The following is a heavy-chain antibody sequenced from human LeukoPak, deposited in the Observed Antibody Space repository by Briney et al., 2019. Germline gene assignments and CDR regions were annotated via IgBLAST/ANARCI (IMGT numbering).Heavy chain of an antibody. D-gene: IGHD3-22*01. CDR3: AKDHGWLSRD. CDR2: ISDSGGAT. J-gene: IGHJ4*02. Sequence: GGSLRLSCAASGFSFCSYAMSWVRQAPGKGPEWVSGISDSGGATHYADSVKGRFTVSRDDSKNTLYLQMNSLRAEDTAVYYCAKDHGWLSRDWGQGTLVTVSS. V-gene: IGHV3-23*01. CDR1: GFSFCSYA.